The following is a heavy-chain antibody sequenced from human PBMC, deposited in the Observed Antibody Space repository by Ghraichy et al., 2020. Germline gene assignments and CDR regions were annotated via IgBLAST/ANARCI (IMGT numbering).Heavy chain of an antibody. CDR1: GYTFTNYG. CDR2: ITTYNGDT. V-gene: IGHV1-18*01. J-gene: IGHJ4*02. CDR3: ARDEVMAAPFDY. D-gene: IGHD6-13*01. Sequence: ASVKVSCKASGYTFTNYGISWVRQAPGQGLEWMGWITTYNGDTNYAQKLQDRVTMTADTSTSTAYMELRSLRSDDTAVYYCARDEVMAAPFDYWGQGTLVTVSS.